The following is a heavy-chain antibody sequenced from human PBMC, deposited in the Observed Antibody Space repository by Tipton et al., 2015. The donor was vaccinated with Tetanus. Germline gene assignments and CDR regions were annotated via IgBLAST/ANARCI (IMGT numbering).Heavy chain of an antibody. CDR1: GDSITSDNW. Sequence: GLVKPSGTLSLTCTVSGDSITSDNWWGWVRQSPGRGLEWIGEIYHSGATTYNSAPKSRVAISISKSMNQLYLTLNSVTAADTAFYYCASRVRGPAAYWGQGILVTVSS. CDR2: IYHSGAT. J-gene: IGHJ4*02. D-gene: IGHD3-3*01. V-gene: IGHV4-4*02. CDR3: ASRVRGPAAY.